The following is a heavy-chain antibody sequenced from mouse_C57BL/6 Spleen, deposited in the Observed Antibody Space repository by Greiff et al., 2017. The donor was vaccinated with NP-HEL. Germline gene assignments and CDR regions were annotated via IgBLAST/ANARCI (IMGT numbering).Heavy chain of an antibody. Sequence: VQLQQSGAELVRPGASVKLSCTASGFNIKDYYMHWVKQRPEQGLEWIGRIDPEDGDTESAPKFQGKATMTADTSSNTAYLQLSSLTSEDTAVYYCTTITTVVATRYFDVWGTGTTVTVSS. D-gene: IGHD1-1*01. CDR2: IDPEDGDT. J-gene: IGHJ1*03. CDR3: TTITTVVATRYFDV. V-gene: IGHV14-1*01. CDR1: GFNIKDYY.